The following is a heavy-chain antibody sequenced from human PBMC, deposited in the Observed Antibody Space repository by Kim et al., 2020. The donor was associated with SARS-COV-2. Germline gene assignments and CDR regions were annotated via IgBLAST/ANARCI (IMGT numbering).Heavy chain of an antibody. CDR3: ARGRGYSSSWYPH. J-gene: IGHJ4*02. V-gene: IGHV3-48*02. D-gene: IGHD6-13*01. Sequence: YADSVKGRFTISRDNAKNSLYLQMNSLRDEDTAVYYCARGRGYSSSWYPHWGQGTLVTVSS.